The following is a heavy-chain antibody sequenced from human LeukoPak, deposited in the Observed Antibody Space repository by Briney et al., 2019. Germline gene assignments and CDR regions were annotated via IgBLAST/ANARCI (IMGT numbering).Heavy chain of an antibody. Sequence: GRSLRLSCAASGFTFSSYGMHWVRQAPGKGLEGVAGISYDGSNKYYADSVKGRFTISRDNSNNTLYLQMNSLRAEDTAVYYCAQGAGYCSGGSCYSIDYWGQGTLVTVSS. CDR1: GFTFSSYG. D-gene: IGHD2-15*01. V-gene: IGHV3-30*18. CDR3: AQGAGYCSGGSCYSIDY. J-gene: IGHJ4*02. CDR2: ISYDGSNK.